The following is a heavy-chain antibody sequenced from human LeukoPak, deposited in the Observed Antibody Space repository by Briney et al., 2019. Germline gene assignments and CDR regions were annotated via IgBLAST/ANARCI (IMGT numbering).Heavy chain of an antibody. CDR1: GYTFSTYG. V-gene: IGHV1-18*01. D-gene: IGHD6-19*01. CDR2: ISGHNDNA. CDR3: ARYLGHSSGSKRGFDY. J-gene: IGHJ4*02. Sequence: ASVKVSCKASGYTFSTYGISWVRQAPGQGLEWLGWISGHNDNANYVQEFQDRVTMITDTSTTTAYMELRSLTSDDTAVYFCARYLGHSSGSKRGFDYWGQGTLVTVSS.